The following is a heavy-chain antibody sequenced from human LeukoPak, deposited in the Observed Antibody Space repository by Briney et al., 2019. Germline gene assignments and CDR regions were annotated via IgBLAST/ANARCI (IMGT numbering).Heavy chain of an antibody. CDR3: ARARGTVRPYFDY. J-gene: IGHJ4*02. D-gene: IGHD4-17*01. CDR2: IYYSGST. CDR1: GGSISSSSYY. Sequence: SETLSLTCTVSGGSISSSSYYWGWIRQPPGKGLEWIGSIYYSGSTYYNPSLKSRLTISVDTSKNQFSLKLSSVTAADTAVYYCARARGTVRPYFDYWGQGTLVTVSS. V-gene: IGHV4-39*07.